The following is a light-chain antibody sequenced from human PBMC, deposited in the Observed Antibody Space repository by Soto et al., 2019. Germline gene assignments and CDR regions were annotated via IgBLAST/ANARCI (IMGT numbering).Light chain of an antibody. Sequence: DIQMTQSPSTLSGSVGDRVSITCRASQTISSWLASYQQKPGNAPKILIYKASTLKSGVPSRFSGSGSGTEFTLTISSLQPDDFATYYCQQYNDYSAWTFGQGTKVDIK. CDR2: KAS. CDR1: QTISSW. V-gene: IGKV1-5*03. CDR3: QQYNDYSAWT. J-gene: IGKJ1*01.